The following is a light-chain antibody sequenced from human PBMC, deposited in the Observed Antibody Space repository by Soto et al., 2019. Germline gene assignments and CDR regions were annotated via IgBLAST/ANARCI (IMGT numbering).Light chain of an antibody. CDR3: GAWDGSLI. CDR2: DSN. CDR1: TS. V-gene: IGLV1-51*01. J-gene: IGLJ2*01. Sequence: QAVVTQPPSVSAAPGQKVTISCSGSTSISWYQQLPGTAPKLLIYDSNVRPSGIPDRFSGSKSGTSATLGITGLQTGDEGDYYCGAWDGSLIFGGGTKLTVL.